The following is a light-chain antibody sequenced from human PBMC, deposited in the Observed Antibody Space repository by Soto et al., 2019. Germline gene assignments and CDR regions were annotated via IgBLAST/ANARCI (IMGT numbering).Light chain of an antibody. J-gene: IGLJ3*02. CDR2: RNN. Sequence: QSVLTQPPSASGTPGQRVTISCSGSSSNIGSNYVYWYQLLPGTAPKLLIYRNNQRPSGVPDRFSGCKSGTSASLAISGLRSEDEGDYYCAAWDDSLSGWVFGGGSKVTVL. V-gene: IGLV1-47*01. CDR1: SSNIGSNY. CDR3: AAWDDSLSGWV.